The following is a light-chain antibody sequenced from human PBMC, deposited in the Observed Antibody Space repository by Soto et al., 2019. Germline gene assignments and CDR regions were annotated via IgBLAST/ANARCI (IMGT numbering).Light chain of an antibody. V-gene: IGLV2-8*01. CDR1: SSDVGGYNF. CDR2: DVT. CDR3: SSYAGSSIPVA. Sequence: QSVLTQPPSASGSPGQSVTISCTGASSDVGGYNFVSWYQHHPGKAPRLMIYDVTQRPSGVPDRFSGSKSGHTASLTVSGLQVDDEAYYYCSSYAGSSIPVAFGGGTKLTVL. J-gene: IGLJ2*01.